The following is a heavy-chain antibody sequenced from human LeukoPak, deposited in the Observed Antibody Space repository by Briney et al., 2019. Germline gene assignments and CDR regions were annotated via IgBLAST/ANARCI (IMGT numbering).Heavy chain of an antibody. CDR1: GGSISSSSHY. CDR2: IYYSGST. V-gene: IGHV4-39*01. J-gene: IGHJ3*02. Sequence: SSETLSLTCTVSGGSISSSSHYWGWIRQPPGKGLEWIGSIYYSGSTYYSPSLKSRVTISVDTSKNQFSLKLNSVTAADTAVYYCARHRIPAADDAFDIWGQGTMVTVSS. CDR3: ARHRIPAADDAFDI. D-gene: IGHD6-13*01.